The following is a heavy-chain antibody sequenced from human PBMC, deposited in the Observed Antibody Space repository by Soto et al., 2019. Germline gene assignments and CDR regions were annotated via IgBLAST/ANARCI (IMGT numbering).Heavy chain of an antibody. V-gene: IGHV4-34*01. CDR2: IDHSGST. Sequence: SETLSLTCAVYGGSFSGYYWNWFRQPPGKGLEWIGEIDHSGSTNYSPSLKSRVTISVDTSKKQFSLKVTSVTAADTAVYYCARHGAAETDYYQYAMDVWGPGTTVTVSS. CDR3: ARHGAAETDYYQYAMDV. D-gene: IGHD6-13*01. CDR1: GGSFSGYY. J-gene: IGHJ6*02.